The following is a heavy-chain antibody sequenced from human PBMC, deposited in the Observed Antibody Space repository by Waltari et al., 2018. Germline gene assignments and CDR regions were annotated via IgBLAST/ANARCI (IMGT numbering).Heavy chain of an antibody. CDR3: ARDPGSGRYFDY. J-gene: IGHJ4*02. D-gene: IGHD1-26*01. CDR1: GFSFRSYS. V-gene: IGHV3-21*02. Sequence: EVQLVESGGGLVKPGGSLRLSCAASGFSFRSYSMGWVRQAPGKGLQWVTTISSTSSYIYDTDSLRGRFAISRDNASDSLYLQMNSLRAEDTAVYYCARDPGSGRYFDYWGQGTLVTVSS. CDR2: ISSTSSYI.